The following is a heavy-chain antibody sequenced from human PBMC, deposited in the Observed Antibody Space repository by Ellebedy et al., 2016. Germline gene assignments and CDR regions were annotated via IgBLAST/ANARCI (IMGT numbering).Heavy chain of an antibody. V-gene: IGHV1-3*01. D-gene: IGHD6-13*01. CDR1: GGTFSSYA. J-gene: IGHJ4*02. CDR3: AKWASSSWSGVDY. Sequence: ASVKVSCXASGGTFSSYAISWVRQAPGQRLEWMGWINAGNGNTKYSQKFQGRVTITRDTSASTAYMELSSLRSEDTAVYYCAKWASSSWSGVDYWGQGTLVTVSS. CDR2: INAGNGNT.